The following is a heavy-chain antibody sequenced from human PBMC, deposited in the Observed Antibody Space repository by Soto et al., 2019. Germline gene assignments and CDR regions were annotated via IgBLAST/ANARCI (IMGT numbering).Heavy chain of an antibody. D-gene: IGHD6-19*01. CDR1: GGSISSYY. CDR2: IYYSGST. CDR3: ARHRSGWLFDY. Sequence: SETLSLTCTVSGGSISSYYWSWIRQPPGKGLEWIGYIYYSGSTNYNPSLKSRVTISVDTSKNQFSLKLSSATAADTAVYYCARHRSGWLFDYWGQGTLVTVSS. J-gene: IGHJ4*02. V-gene: IGHV4-59*08.